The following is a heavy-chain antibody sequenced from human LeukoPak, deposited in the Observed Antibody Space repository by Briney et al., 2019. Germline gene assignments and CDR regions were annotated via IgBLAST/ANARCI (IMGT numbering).Heavy chain of an antibody. D-gene: IGHD3-10*01. V-gene: IGHV4-39*01. CDR1: GGSISSSSYY. J-gene: IGHJ5*02. CDR2: FYYSGST. Sequence: SETLSLTCSVSGGSISSSSYYWGWIRQPPEKGLEWIGSFYYSGSTYYNPSLKSRITISIDTSKNQFSLRLSSVTAADTAVYYCARHQRSGIAMVRGVKPKKWFDPWGQGTLVTVSS. CDR3: ARHQRSGIAMVRGVKPKKWFDP.